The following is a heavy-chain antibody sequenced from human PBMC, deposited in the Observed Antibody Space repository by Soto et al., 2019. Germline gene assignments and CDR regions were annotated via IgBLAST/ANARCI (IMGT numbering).Heavy chain of an antibody. Sequence: QVQLQESGPGLVKPSETLSLTCTVSGGSISSYYWSWIRQPAGKGLEWIGRIYTSGSTNYNPSLKSRVTMSVDTSKNQFSLKLSSVTAADTAVYYCAGGTLRFLEWLSPVFDPWGQGILVTVSS. CDR2: IYTSGST. CDR3: AGGTLRFLEWLSPVFDP. V-gene: IGHV4-4*07. CDR1: GGSISSYY. J-gene: IGHJ5*02. D-gene: IGHD3-3*01.